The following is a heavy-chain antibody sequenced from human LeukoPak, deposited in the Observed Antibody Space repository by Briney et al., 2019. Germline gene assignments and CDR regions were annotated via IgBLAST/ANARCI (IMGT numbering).Heavy chain of an antibody. J-gene: IGHJ4*02. D-gene: IGHD6-19*01. CDR1: GGSISSYY. CDR2: IYYSGST. CDR3: ARHRTYSSGWYFDY. V-gene: IGHV4-59*08. Sequence: SETLSLTCTVSGGSISSYYWSWIRQPPGEGLEWIGYIYYSGSTNYNPSLKSRVTISVDTSKNQFSLKLSSVTAADTAVYYCARHRTYSSGWYFDYWGQGTLVTVSS.